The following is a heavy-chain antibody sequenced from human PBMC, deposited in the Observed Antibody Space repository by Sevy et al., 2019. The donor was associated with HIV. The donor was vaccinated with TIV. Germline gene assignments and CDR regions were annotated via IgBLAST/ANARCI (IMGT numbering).Heavy chain of an antibody. CDR3: ARDHCTDGACFRSGYFDY. Sequence: GGSLRLSCAASGFTFADHAFHWVRQAPGKGLEWVAIISFDGRNKRLADSVKGRFTISRDDSKNTVYLQMTSLRPEDTAVYYCARDHCTDGACFRSGYFDYWGQGTLVTVSS. V-gene: IGHV3-30*04. CDR1: GFTFADHA. CDR2: ISFDGRNK. D-gene: IGHD2-8*01. J-gene: IGHJ4*02.